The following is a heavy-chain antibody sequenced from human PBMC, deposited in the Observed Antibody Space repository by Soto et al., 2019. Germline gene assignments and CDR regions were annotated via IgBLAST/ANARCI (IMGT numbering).Heavy chain of an antibody. CDR1: GGKFGSYA. CDR2: IIPILNTP. D-gene: IGHD2-21*01. V-gene: IGHV1-69*01. J-gene: IGHJ6*02. Sequence: KVSCKASGGKFGSYAITWVRRAPGQGPEWLGGIIPILNTPAYAQKFQARVAITADEITNTAYMELNSLRFDDTAVYYCAREASYCSSDTCRKFNYLDVWGQGTMVTVSS. CDR3: AREASYCSSDTCRKFNYLDV.